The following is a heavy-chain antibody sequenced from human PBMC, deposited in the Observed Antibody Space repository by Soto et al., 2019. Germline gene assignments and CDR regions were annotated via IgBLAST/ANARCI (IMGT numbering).Heavy chain of an antibody. Sequence: SETLSLTCVVSGDSVTFGHHYWTWIRQPPGKGLEWIGHIFFTGATNYSPSLKSRVTMSVDTSKSQFSLNLTSVTAADSAIYYCARGRSDSAESSLGRSMDVWGQGTTVTVSS. CDR3: ARGRSDSAESSLGRSMDV. J-gene: IGHJ6*02. V-gene: IGHV4-61*01. CDR1: GDSVTFGHHY. D-gene: IGHD2-2*01. CDR2: IFFTGAT.